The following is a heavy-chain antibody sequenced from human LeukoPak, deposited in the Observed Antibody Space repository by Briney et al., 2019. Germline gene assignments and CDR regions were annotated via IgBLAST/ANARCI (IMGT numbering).Heavy chain of an antibody. CDR3: ASTLLGYCSGGSGPLYYYYYMDV. CDR2: IYTSGST. CDR1: GGSISSYY. Sequence: PSETLSLTCTVSGGSISSYYWSWIRQPAGKGLEWIGRIYTSGSTNYNPSLKSRVTMSVDTSKNQFSLKLSSVTAADSAVYYCASTLLGYCSGGSGPLYYYYYMDVWGKGTTVTVSS. J-gene: IGHJ6*03. V-gene: IGHV4-4*07. D-gene: IGHD2-15*01.